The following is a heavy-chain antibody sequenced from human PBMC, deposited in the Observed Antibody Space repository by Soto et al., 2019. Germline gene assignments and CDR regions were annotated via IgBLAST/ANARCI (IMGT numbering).Heavy chain of an antibody. D-gene: IGHD3-10*01. Sequence: QVQLQESGPGLVKPSQTLSLTCTVSGGFITSGDYYWSWIRQPPGKGLEWIGYIYYSGSTYYNPSLKNRDNKSKDTSNTQSSPKLSSVTAADTAVYYCSVATRTITVGMDAWGQGTTVTVSS. V-gene: IGHV4-30-4*01. J-gene: IGHJ6*02. CDR2: IYYSGST. CDR3: SVATRTITVGMDA. CDR1: GGFITSGDYY.